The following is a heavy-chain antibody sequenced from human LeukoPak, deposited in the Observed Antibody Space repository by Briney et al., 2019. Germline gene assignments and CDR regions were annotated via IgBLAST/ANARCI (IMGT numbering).Heavy chain of an antibody. CDR1: GGSISSYH. CDR2: IYSSGST. V-gene: IGHV4-59*12. J-gene: IGHJ4*02. CDR3: ARIQDYGWGTYRLFDH. D-gene: IGHD3-16*02. Sequence: SETLSLTCTVSGGSISSYHWSWIRQPPGKGLESIGYIYSSGSTHYNPSLKSRVTISVDTSKNQFSLRLTSVTAADTAVYYCARIQDYGWGTYRLFDHWGLGTLVTVSS.